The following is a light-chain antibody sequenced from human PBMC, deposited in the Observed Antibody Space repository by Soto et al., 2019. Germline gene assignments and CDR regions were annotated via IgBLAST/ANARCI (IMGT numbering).Light chain of an antibody. V-gene: IGKV3-20*01. CDR2: GAS. Sequence: EIVLTQSQATLSLSPRDRATLSCRASQSVSSYLAWYQQKPGQAPRLLIYGASNRATGIPDRFSGSGSGTDFTLTISRLEPEDFAVYYCQQYGSSGTFGQGTKVDIK. CDR1: QSVSSY. CDR3: QQYGSSGT. J-gene: IGKJ1*01.